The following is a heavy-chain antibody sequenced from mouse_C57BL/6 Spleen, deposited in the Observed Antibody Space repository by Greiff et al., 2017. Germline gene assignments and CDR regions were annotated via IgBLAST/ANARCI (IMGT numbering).Heavy chain of an antibody. D-gene: IGHD1-1*01. CDR1: GFTFSDYG. Sequence: EVQVVESGGGLVKPGGSLKLSCAASGFTFSDYGMHWVRQAPEKGLEWVAYISSGISTIYYADTVKGRFTISRDTAKTTLLLQMTSLRSEDTAMYYCARRGSSLYYFDYWGQGTTLTVSS. V-gene: IGHV5-17*01. CDR2: ISSGISTI. J-gene: IGHJ2*01. CDR3: ARRGSSLYYFDY.